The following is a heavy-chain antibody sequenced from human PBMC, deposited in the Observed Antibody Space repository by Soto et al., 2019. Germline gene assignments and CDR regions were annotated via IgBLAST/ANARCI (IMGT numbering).Heavy chain of an antibody. CDR2: IIPIFGTA. CDR1: GGTFSSYA. D-gene: IGHD6-6*01. Sequence: SVKVSCKASGGTFSSYAISWVRQAPGQGLEWMGGIIPIFGTANYAQKFQGRVTITADESTSTAYMELSSLRSEDTAVYYCARNPIIEYSSSSGAFDIWGQGAMVTVSS. J-gene: IGHJ3*02. V-gene: IGHV1-69*13. CDR3: ARNPIIEYSSSSGAFDI.